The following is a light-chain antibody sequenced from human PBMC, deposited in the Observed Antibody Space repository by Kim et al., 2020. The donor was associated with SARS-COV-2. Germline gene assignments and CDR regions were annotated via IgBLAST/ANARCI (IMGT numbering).Light chain of an antibody. V-gene: IGLV3-1*01. CDR2: QDS. CDR1: KLGNKF. J-gene: IGLJ1*01. CDR3: QEWDSSVGVYV. Sequence: SYELTQPPSVSVSPGQTASITCSGDKLGNKFVCWYQQKAGQSPVVVMYQDSKRPSGIPERFSGSNSGKTATLTISGTQAMDEADYYCQEWDSSVGVYVFGPGTKVTVL.